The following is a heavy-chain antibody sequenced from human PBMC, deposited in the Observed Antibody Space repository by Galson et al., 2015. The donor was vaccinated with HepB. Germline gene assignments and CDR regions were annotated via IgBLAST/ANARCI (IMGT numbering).Heavy chain of an antibody. CDR1: GFSVTTKD. Sequence: SLRLSCAASGFSVTTKDISWIRQAPGKGLEWVSVIYSSGTTYPADSMKGRFIISRDNSKNTLYLQVNSLRAEDTAVYYCARLRNYGIDYWGQGTLVTVSS. V-gene: IGHV3-66*01. D-gene: IGHD3-10*01. CDR3: ARLRNYGIDY. J-gene: IGHJ4*02. CDR2: IYSSGTT.